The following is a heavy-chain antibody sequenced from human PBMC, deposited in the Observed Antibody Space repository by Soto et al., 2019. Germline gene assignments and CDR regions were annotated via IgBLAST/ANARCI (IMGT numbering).Heavy chain of an antibody. CDR3: ARENSYFDY. J-gene: IGHJ4*02. Sequence: ASVKVSCKASGYTFRNLCISWVRQAPGQGLEWMGWISAYNANANYAQKFQGRLTMTADTSTSTAYMELRSPRTDDTAVYYRARENSYFDYWGQGTLVTVSS. CDR2: ISAYNANA. CDR1: GYTFRNLC. V-gene: IGHV1-18*01.